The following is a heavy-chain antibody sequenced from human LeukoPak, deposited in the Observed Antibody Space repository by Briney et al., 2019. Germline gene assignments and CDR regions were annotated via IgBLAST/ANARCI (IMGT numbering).Heavy chain of an antibody. CDR3: ARGLGSGRHAFDI. V-gene: IGHV3-48*01. CDR1: GFTISSYS. D-gene: IGHD3-10*01. Sequence: GGSLRLSCAASGFTISSYSMNWVRQAPGKGLECVSYISSSSSTIYYADSVKGRFTISRDNAKNSLYVQMNSLRAEDTAVYYCARGLGSGRHAFDIWGQGTMVTVSS. CDR2: ISSSSSTI. J-gene: IGHJ3*02.